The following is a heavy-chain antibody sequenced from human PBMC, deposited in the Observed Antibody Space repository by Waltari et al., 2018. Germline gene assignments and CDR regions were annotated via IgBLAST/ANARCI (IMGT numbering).Heavy chain of an antibody. CDR2: IYYSGST. V-gene: IGHV4-30-4*08. J-gene: IGHJ3*02. Sequence: QVQLQESGPGLVKPSQTLSLTCTVSGGSISSGDYYWSWIRQPSGKGLEWIGYIYYSGSTYYNPSLKSRVTISVDTSKNQFSLKLSSVTAADTAVYYCARGHGYSSSSPHAAFDIWGQGTMVTVSS. CDR1: GGSISSGDYY. D-gene: IGHD6-13*01. CDR3: ARGHGYSSSSPHAAFDI.